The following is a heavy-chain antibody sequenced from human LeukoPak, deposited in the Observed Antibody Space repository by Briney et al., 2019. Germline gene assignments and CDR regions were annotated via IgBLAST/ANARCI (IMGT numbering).Heavy chain of an antibody. D-gene: IGHD2/OR15-2a*01. Sequence: PGGSLRLSCAASGFTFSSYSMNWVRQAPGKGLEWVSSISSSSSYIYYADSVKGRFTISRDNAKNSLYLQMNSLRAEDTAVYYCARDPTWDYYGMDVWGQGTTVTVSS. J-gene: IGHJ6*02. CDR1: GFTFSSYS. V-gene: IGHV3-21*01. CDR2: ISSSSSYI. CDR3: ARDPTWDYYGMDV.